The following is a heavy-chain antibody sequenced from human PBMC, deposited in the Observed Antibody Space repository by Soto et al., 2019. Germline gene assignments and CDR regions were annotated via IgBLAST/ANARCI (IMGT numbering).Heavy chain of an antibody. CDR1: GFTFRSYG. V-gene: IGHV3-21*01. Sequence: GGSQRLSCAASGFTFRSYGRNWVRQAPGKGLEWVSSISSSSSYIYYADSVKGRFTISRDNAKNSLYLQMNSLRAEDTAVYYCARDRPRNYDYIWGSYRPIAFDIWGQGTMVTVSS. J-gene: IGHJ3*02. D-gene: IGHD3-16*02. CDR3: ARDRPRNYDYIWGSYRPIAFDI. CDR2: ISSSSSYI.